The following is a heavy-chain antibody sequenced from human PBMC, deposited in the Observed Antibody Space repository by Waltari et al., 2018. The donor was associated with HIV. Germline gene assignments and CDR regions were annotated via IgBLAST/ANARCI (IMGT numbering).Heavy chain of an antibody. CDR3: TTEEGYASGTFLDY. V-gene: IGHV3-15*01. CDR2: IRSKTDGGTA. Sequence: EVQLVESGGDLVKPGGCLRLSCAGAGLSLDKAWMPWVRQAPGKGREWVGRIRSKTDGGTADYAAVVKGRFTISRDDSGNTLYLQMSSLEVEDTAVYYCTTEEGYASGTFLDYWGQGTLVTVSS. D-gene: IGHD3-10*01. CDR1: GLSLDKAW. J-gene: IGHJ4*02.